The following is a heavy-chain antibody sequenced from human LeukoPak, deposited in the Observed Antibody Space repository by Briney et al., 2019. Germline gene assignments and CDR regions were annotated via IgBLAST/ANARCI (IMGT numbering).Heavy chain of an antibody. CDR2: IYHSGST. D-gene: IGHD3-9*01. CDR3: ASEDFDWSSRPSDY. J-gene: IGHJ4*02. V-gene: IGHV4-38-2*02. Sequence: SETLSLTCTVSGYSTSSGYYWGWIRQPPGKGLEWIGSIYHSGSTYYNPSLKSRVTISVDTSKNQFSLKLSSVTAADTAVYYCASEDFDWSSRPSDYWGQGTLVTVSS. CDR1: GYSTSSGYY.